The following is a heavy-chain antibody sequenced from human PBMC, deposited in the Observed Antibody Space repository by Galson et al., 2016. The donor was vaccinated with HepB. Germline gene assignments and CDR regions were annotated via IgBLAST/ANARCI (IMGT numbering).Heavy chain of an antibody. D-gene: IGHD4-17*01. CDR3: AREGTLTVVFDY. CDR1: GFTFSSYG. V-gene: IGHV3-33*01. J-gene: IGHJ4*02. CDR2: IRFDGSNR. Sequence: LRLSCAASGFTFSSYGMHWVRQAPGKGLEWVAVIRFDGSNRYYADSVKGRFTISRDNSKNTLYLQMDSLRAEDTAIYYCAREGTLTVVFDYWGQGTLVTVSS.